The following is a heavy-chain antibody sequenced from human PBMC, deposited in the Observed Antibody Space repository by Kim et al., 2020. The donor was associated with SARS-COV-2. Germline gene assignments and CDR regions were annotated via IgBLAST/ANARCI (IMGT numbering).Heavy chain of an antibody. V-gene: IGHV1-69*01. CDR3: AREWQLVLDY. CDR2: GTV. D-gene: IGHD6-6*01. Sequence: GTVNFATKFQGRVTITADASTNTAYMELSSLKSDDTAVYYCAREWQLVLDYWGQGSLVTVSS. J-gene: IGHJ4*02.